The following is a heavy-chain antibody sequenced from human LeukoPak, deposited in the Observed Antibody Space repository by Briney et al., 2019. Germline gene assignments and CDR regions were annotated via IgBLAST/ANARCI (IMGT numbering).Heavy chain of an antibody. CDR1: GYTFTDYY. D-gene: IGHD1-26*01. CDR2: INPHGGVT. V-gene: IGHV1-2*02. J-gene: IGHJ6*03. CDR3: AKSWGSTRPYYNYMDV. Sequence: ASVKVSCKASGYTFTDYYIHWVRQAPGQGLEWMASINPHGGVTNSAQEFQGRVTVTRDASISTAYLELSGLRSDDTAVYYCAKSWGSTRPYYNYMDVWGKGTTVTVSS.